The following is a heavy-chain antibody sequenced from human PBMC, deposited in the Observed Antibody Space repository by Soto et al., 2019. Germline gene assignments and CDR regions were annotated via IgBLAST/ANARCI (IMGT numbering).Heavy chain of an antibody. J-gene: IGHJ4*02. CDR2: IYYSGST. Sequence: SETLSLTCTVSGGSISSGDYYWSWIRQPPGKGLEWIGYIYYSGSTYYNPSLKSRVTISVDTSKNQFSLKLSSVTAADTAVYYCARGGEMATIIGYWGQGTLVTVSS. CDR3: ARGGEMATIIGY. V-gene: IGHV4-30-4*01. CDR1: GGSISSGDYY. D-gene: IGHD5-12*01.